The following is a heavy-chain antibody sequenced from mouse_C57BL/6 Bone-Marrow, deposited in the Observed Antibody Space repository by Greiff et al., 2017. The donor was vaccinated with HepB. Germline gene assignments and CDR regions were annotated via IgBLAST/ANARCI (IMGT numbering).Heavy chain of an antibody. V-gene: IGHV1-4*01. CDR2: INPSSGYT. CDR3: ARGIYGSIYFDY. J-gene: IGHJ2*01. CDR1: GYTFTSYT. Sequence: VKVVESGAELARPGASVKMSCKASGYTFTSYTMHWVKQRPGQGLEWIGYINPSSGYTKYNQKFKDKATLTADKSSSTAYMQLSSLTSEDSAVYYCARGIYGSIYFDYWGQGTTLTVSS. D-gene: IGHD1-1*01.